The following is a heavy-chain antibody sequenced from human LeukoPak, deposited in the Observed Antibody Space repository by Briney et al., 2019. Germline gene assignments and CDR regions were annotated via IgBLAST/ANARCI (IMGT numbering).Heavy chain of an antibody. J-gene: IGHJ4*02. D-gene: IGHD5-18*01. CDR1: GFTFSSRW. V-gene: IGHV3-74*01. Sequence: GGSLRLSCAASGFTFSSRWMHWVRQAPGKGLVWVSRIDNDGSGTSYADSVKGRFTISRDNAKNRLYVRMNSLRVEDTAVYYCATGAGLWSPDYWGQGTLVTVSS. CDR2: IDNDGSGT. CDR3: ATGAGLWSPDY.